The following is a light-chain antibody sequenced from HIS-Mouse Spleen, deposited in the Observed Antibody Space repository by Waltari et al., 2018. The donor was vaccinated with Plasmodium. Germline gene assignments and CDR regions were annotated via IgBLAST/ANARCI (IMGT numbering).Light chain of an antibody. CDR3: QQYYSTPWT. CDR2: WAS. J-gene: IGKJ1*01. V-gene: IGKV4-1*01. Sequence: IVMTQSPDSLAVSLGERATIHCKSSQSVLSSSNNKNYLAWYQQKPGQPPKLLIYWASTRESGVPDRFSGSGSGTDFTLTISSLQAEDVAVYYCQQYYSTPWTFGQGTKVEIK. CDR1: QSVLSSSNNKNY.